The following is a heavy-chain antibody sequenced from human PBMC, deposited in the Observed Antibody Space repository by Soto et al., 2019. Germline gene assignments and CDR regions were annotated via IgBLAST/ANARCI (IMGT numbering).Heavy chain of an antibody. J-gene: IGHJ5*02. CDR1: GGSISSGGYY. Sequence: PSETLSLTCTVSGGSISSGGYYWRWIRQHPGKGLEWIGYIYYSGSTYYNPSLKSRVTISVDTSKNQFSLKLSSVTAADTAVYYCARVQLRQNWFDPWGQGTLVTVSS. V-gene: IGHV4-31*03. CDR2: IYYSGST. CDR3: ARVQLRQNWFDP.